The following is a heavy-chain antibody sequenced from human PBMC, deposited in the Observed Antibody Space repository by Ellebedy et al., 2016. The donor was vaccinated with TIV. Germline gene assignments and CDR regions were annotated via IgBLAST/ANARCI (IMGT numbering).Heavy chain of an antibody. CDR3: AHSPRRQWFPVDS. CDR2: VYYIRST. CDR1: GGSVSNGGDY. D-gene: IGHD3-22*01. Sequence: MPSETLSLTCTVSGGSVSNGGDYWSWIRQPPGKGLEWIGYVYYIRSTNYNPSLESRVSISVDTSKNQFSLKLTSVTAADTAIYYCAHSPRRQWFPVDSWGQGLLVTVSS. V-gene: IGHV4-61*08. J-gene: IGHJ4*02.